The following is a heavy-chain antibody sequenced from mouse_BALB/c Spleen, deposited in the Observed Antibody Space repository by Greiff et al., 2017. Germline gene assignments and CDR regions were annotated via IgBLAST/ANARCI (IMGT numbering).Heavy chain of an antibody. V-gene: IGHV5-12-1*01. D-gene: IGHD1-1*01. CDR2: ISSGGGST. Sequence: EVQVVESGGGLVKPGGSLKLSCAASGFAFSSYDMSWVRQTPEKRLEWVAYISSGGGSTYYPDTVKGRFTISRDNAKNTLYLQMSSLKSEDTAMYYCAGYYYGSSPWFAYWGQGTLVTVSA. CDR1: GFAFSSYD. CDR3: AGYYYGSSPWFAY. J-gene: IGHJ3*01.